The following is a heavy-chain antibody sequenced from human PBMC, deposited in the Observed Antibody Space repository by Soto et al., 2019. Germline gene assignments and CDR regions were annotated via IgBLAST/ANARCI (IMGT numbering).Heavy chain of an antibody. D-gene: IGHD3-22*01. Sequence: PGGSLRLSCTASGFTFGDYAMSWVRQAPGKGLEWVGFIRSKAYGGTTEYAASVKGGFTISRDDSKSIAYLQMNSLKTEDTAVYYCTRGYYDSSGFDYWGQGTLVTVSS. CDR1: GFTFGDYA. CDR3: TRGYYDSSGFDY. CDR2: IRSKAYGGTT. J-gene: IGHJ4*02. V-gene: IGHV3-49*04.